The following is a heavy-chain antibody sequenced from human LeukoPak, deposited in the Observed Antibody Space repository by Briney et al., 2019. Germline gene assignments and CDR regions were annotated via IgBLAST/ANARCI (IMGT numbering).Heavy chain of an antibody. CDR2: ISHSGNT. J-gene: IGHJ4*02. V-gene: IGHV4-34*01. Sequence: KPSETLSLTCAVYGGSFTDYYWNWIRQFPGKGLEWIGEISHSGNTNCNPSLESRVTISMDTSNYQFFLKLSSATAADTAVYYCARGSRLPLDYWGQGSLVTVSS. D-gene: IGHD4-11*01. CDR1: GGSFTDYY. CDR3: ARGSRLPLDY.